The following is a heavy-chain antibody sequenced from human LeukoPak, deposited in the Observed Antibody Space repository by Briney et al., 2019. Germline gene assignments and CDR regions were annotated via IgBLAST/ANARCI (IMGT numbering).Heavy chain of an antibody. Sequence: GGSLRPSCAVSGFTFSSYGMHWVRQAPGKGLEWVAFIRYDGSNKYYADSVKGRFTISRDNSKNTLYLQMNSLRAEDTAVYYCAKVGYYDFWGGYGGAFDIWGQGTMVTVSS. CDR2: IRYDGSNK. CDR1: GFTFSSYG. D-gene: IGHD3-3*01. V-gene: IGHV3-30*02. CDR3: AKVGYYDFWGGYGGAFDI. J-gene: IGHJ3*02.